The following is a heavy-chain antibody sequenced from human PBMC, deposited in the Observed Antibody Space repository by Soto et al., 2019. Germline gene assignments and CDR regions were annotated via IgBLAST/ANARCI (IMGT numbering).Heavy chain of an antibody. CDR2: IYPVDSDT. J-gene: IGHJ6*02. V-gene: IGHV5-51*04. D-gene: IGHD5-12*01. Sequence: GESLKISCKGSGYSFTSYWIGWVRQMPGKGLEWMGIIYPVDSDTRYSPSFQGQVTISADKPISTAYLQWSSLKASDTAMYYCARVLRSGYLAYFYYDMDVWGQGTTVTVSS. CDR3: ARVLRSGYLAYFYYDMDV. CDR1: GYSFTSYW.